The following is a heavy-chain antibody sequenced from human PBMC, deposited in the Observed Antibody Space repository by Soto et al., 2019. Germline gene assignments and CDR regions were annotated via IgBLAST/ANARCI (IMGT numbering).Heavy chain of an antibody. V-gene: IGHV4-31*03. D-gene: IGHD2-15*01. J-gene: IGHJ5*02. CDR3: ARWSSGSRQGFDP. CDR2: IYYSGST. Sequence: QVQLQESGPGLVKPSQTLSLTCTVSGGSISSGDYYWSWIRQHPGKGLEWIGYIYYSGSTYYNPSPKSRVTISVDTSKNQFSLKLSSVPAADTAVYYCARWSSGSRQGFDPWGQGTLVTVSS. CDR1: GGSISSGDYY.